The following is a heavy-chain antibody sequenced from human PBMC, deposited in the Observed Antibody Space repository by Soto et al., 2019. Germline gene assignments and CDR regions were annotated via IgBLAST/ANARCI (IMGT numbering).Heavy chain of an antibody. D-gene: IGHD1-26*01. V-gene: IGHV2-5*02. J-gene: IGHJ3*02. Sequence: QITLKESGPTLVKPTQTLTLTCTFSGFSLTTSGVGVGWLRQPPGKALEWLAIIFWDDDKRYSPSLKSRLTVTKDISRNQVVLTMTDVDPVDKATYYCAHWGALRRDAFDIWGQGTMVTVSS. CDR1: GFSLTTSGVG. CDR3: AHWGALRRDAFDI. CDR2: IFWDDDK.